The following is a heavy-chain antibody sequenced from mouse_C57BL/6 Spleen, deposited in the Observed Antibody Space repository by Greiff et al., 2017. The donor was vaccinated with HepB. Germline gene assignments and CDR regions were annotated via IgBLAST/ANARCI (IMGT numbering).Heavy chain of an antibody. Sequence: QVQLKQPGAELVRPGSSVKLSCKASGYTFTSYWMHWVKQRPIQGLEWIGNIDPSDSETHYNQKFKDKATLTVDKSSSTAYMQLSSLTSEDSAVYYCARSTQFITTVGDYFDYWGQGTTLTVSS. CDR2: IDPSDSET. J-gene: IGHJ2*01. V-gene: IGHV1-52*01. D-gene: IGHD1-1*01. CDR1: GYTFTSYW. CDR3: ARSTQFITTVGDYFDY.